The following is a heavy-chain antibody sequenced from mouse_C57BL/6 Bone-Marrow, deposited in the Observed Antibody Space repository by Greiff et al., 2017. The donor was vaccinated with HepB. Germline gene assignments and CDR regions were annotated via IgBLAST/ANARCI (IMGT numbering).Heavy chain of an antibody. CDR3: ARSGRLRRDYYAMDY. CDR1: GYTFTSYT. J-gene: IGHJ4*01. CDR2: INPSSGYT. V-gene: IGHV1-4*01. D-gene: IGHD2-4*01. Sequence: QVQLQQSGAELARPGASVKMSCKASGYTFTSYTMHWVKQRPGQGLEWIGYINPSSGYTKYNQKFKDKATLTADKSSSTAYMQLSSLTSEDSAVYYCARSGRLRRDYYAMDYWGQGTSVTVSS.